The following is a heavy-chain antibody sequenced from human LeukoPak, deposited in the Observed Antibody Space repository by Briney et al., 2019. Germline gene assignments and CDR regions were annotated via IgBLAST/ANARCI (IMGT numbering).Heavy chain of an antibody. D-gene: IGHD6-19*01. CDR3: ARGAVTGTDY. CDR1: GYTFSTYG. CDR2: ISAYNGNI. J-gene: IGHJ4*02. V-gene: IGHV1-18*01. Sequence: ASVKVSCKAPGYTFSTYGISWVRQAPGQGLEWMAWISAYNGNINYAQKLQGRVTVTTDTSMSTAYMELRSLRSDDTAVYYCARGAVTGTDYWGQGTLVTVSS.